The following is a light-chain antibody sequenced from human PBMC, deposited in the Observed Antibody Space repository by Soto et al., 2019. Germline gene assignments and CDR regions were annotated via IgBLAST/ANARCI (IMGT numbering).Light chain of an antibody. CDR3: SSYTSNILV. CDR2: DVS. Sequence: QSALTQPASVSGSPGQSITISCTGTNSDVGGYNYVSWYQLHPGKAPKLIIYDVSNRPSGLSNRFSGSKSGNTASLTISGLQADDEADYYCSSYTSNILVFGGGTKVTVL. V-gene: IGLV2-14*03. CDR1: NSDVGGYNY. J-gene: IGLJ3*02.